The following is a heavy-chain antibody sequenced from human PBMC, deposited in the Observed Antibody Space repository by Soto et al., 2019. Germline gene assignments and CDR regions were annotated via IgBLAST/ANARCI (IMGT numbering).Heavy chain of an antibody. V-gene: IGHV1-18*01. CDR2: ISAYNGNT. CDR3: ARQDYYDSSGYRADLDY. Sequence: QVQLVQSGAEVKKPGASVKVSCKASGYTFTSYGISWVRQAPGQGLEWMGWISAYNGNTNYAQKLQGRVTMTTDTSTSTAYMEVRSLRSDDTAVYYCARQDYYDSSGYRADLDYWGQGTLVTVSS. CDR1: GYTFTSYG. D-gene: IGHD3-22*01. J-gene: IGHJ4*02.